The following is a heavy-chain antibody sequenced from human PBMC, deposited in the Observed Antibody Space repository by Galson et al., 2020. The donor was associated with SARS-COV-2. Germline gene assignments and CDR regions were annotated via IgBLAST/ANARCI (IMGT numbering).Heavy chain of an antibody. CDR1: GDSISSRNYY. V-gene: IGHV4-39*07. Sequence: SETLSLTCTVSGDSISSRNYYWGWIRQPPGKGLEWIGSIYYTGSTQYTPSFESRVTMSVDTSKNQFSLRLTSVTAADTAMYFCARSPRIMITFRGFIGFFDFWGPGTLVPVSS. D-gene: IGHD3-16*02. CDR2: IYYTGST. J-gene: IGHJ4*02. CDR3: ARSPRIMITFRGFIGFFDF.